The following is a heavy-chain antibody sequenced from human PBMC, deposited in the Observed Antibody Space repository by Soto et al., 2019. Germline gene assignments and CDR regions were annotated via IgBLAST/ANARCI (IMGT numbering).Heavy chain of an antibody. Sequence: AASVKVSCKASGYTFTSYGISWVRQAPGQGLEWMGWISGYNGNTKYAQKLQGRVTVTTDTSTSTAYMELRSLISDDTAVYYCARTTAYETSGYYYHTYWGQGTLVTVSS. CDR1: GYTFTSYG. V-gene: IGHV1-18*01. D-gene: IGHD3-22*01. CDR2: ISGYNGNT. J-gene: IGHJ4*02. CDR3: ARTTAYETSGYYYHTY.